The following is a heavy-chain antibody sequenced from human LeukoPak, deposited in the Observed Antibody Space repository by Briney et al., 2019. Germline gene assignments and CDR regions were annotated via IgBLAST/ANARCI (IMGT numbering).Heavy chain of an antibody. D-gene: IGHD3-10*01. V-gene: IGHV3-30-3*01. CDR2: ISYDGSNK. CDR3: ARDSQLAMVRGVISY. Sequence: GGSLRLSCAASGFTSSSYAMHWVRQAPGKGLEWVAVISYDGSNKYYADSVKGRFTISRDNSKNTLYLQMNSLRAEDTAVYYCARDSQLAMVRGVISYWGQGTLVTVSS. J-gene: IGHJ4*02. CDR1: GFTSSSYA.